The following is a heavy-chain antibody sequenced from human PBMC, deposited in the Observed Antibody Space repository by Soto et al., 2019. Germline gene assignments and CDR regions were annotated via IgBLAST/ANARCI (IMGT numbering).Heavy chain of an antibody. CDR3: AADWAYYDFWSGSN. J-gene: IGHJ4*02. V-gene: IGHV1-58*01. D-gene: IGHD3-3*01. CDR2: IVVGSGNT. CDR1: GFTFTSSA. Sequence: QMPLVQSGPEVKKPGTSVKVSCKASGFTFTSSAVQWVRQARGQRLEWIGWIVVGSGNTNYAQKFQERVTITRDMSTSTAYMELSSLRSEDTAVYYCAADWAYYDFWSGSNWGQGTLVTVSS.